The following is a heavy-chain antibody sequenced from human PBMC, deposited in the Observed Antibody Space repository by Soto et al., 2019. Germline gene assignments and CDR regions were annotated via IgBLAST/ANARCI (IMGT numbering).Heavy chain of an antibody. CDR3: AKTYSESRPYSYYYGMDV. J-gene: IGHJ6*02. V-gene: IGHV3-23*01. D-gene: IGHD1-26*01. CDR1: GVTFSSYA. Sequence: EVQLLESGGGLVQPGGSLRLSCAASGVTFSSYAMSWVHQAPGKGLEWVSAIRGSAGSTYYADSVKGRFTISRDNSKNTLYLQVNSLRAEDTAVYYCAKTYSESRPYSYYYGMDVWGQGTTVTVSS. CDR2: IRGSAGST.